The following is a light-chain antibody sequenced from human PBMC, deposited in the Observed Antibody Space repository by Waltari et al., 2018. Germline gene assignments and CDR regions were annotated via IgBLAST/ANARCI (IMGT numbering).Light chain of an antibody. Sequence: EIVMTQSPATLSVSPGERVTLSCRASQSISSSLAWYQQIPGQAPRLLIYGAFTRATGIPARFSGSGSDTEFTLTISSMQSEDFAIYYCQQHNDWPRTFGQGTKVEI. J-gene: IGKJ1*01. CDR1: QSISSS. V-gene: IGKV3-15*01. CDR3: QQHNDWPRT. CDR2: GAF.